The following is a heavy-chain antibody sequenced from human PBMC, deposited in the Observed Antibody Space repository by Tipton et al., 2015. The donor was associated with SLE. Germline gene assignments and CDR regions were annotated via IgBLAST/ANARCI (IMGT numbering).Heavy chain of an antibody. V-gene: IGHV4-59*11. CDR1: GYSISSHY. J-gene: IGHJ6*02. CDR3: ARAEDPRYYYGMDV. Sequence: TLSLTCDVSGYSISSHYWSRIRQPPGKGLEWIGYIYYSGSTNYNPSLKSRVTISVDTSKNQFSLKLSSVTAADTAVYYCARAEDPRYYYGMDVWGQGTTVTVSS. CDR2: IYYSGST.